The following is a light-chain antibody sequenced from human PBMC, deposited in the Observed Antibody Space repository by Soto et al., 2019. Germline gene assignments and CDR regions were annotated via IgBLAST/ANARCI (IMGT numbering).Light chain of an antibody. V-gene: IGKV1-6*02. CDR2: GAS. CDR3: LQDLSYPRT. J-gene: IGKJ1*01. CDR1: QGIGTE. Sequence: AIQMTQSPSSLSASVGDRVTITCRASQGIGTELGWYQLKPGKAPKLLVYGASTLQSGVLPRFSGSGSGTDFTLTISSLQPDDFATYYGLQDLSYPRTFGQGTKVEIK.